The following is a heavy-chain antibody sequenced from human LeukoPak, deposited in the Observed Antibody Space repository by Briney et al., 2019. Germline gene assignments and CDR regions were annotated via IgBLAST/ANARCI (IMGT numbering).Heavy chain of an antibody. D-gene: IGHD3-22*01. J-gene: IGHJ4*02. CDR2: IYHSGST. V-gene: IGHV4-38-2*02. CDR3: ARGYYIFDY. CDR1: GYSISSGYY. Sequence: SSETLSLTCTVSGYSISSGYYWGWIRQPPGKGLEWIGSIYHSGSTYYNPSLKSRVTISVDTSKNQFSLKLNSVTAADTAVYYCARGYYIFDYWGQGTLVTVSS.